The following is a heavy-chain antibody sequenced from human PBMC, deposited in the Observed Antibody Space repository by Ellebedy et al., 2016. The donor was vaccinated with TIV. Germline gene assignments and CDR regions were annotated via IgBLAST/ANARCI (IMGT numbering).Heavy chain of an antibody. V-gene: IGHV4-39*01. Sequence: SETLSLTXTVSGGSITTTTNFWIWIRQTPGTGLEWIGTLKYSGTTNYNPSLKSRVTISVDTSKNQFSLKLSSVTAADTAVYYCTKSHGLDVWGQGTTVSVSS. CDR1: GGSITTTTNF. J-gene: IGHJ6*02. CDR3: TKSHGLDV. CDR2: LKYSGTT.